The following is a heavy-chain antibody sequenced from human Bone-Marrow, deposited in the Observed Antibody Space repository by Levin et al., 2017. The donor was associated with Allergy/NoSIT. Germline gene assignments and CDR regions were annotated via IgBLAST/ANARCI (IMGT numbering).Heavy chain of an antibody. Sequence: PGGSLRLSCMASGFIFSSYGMNWVRQVPGKGLEWISYISSSGSFVYDADSAKGRFTISRDNAKNSLYLQMNSQRVEDTAISYCATNGDQNCISSSCSFPRYFQQWGQGTLVTVSS. CDR2: ISSSGSFV. J-gene: IGHJ1*01. CDR3: ATNGDQNCISSSCSFPRYFQQ. D-gene: IGHD2-2*01. CDR1: GFIFSSYG. V-gene: IGHV3-48*03.